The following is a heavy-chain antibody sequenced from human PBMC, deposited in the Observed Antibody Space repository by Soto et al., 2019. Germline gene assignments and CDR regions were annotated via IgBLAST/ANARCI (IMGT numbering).Heavy chain of an antibody. J-gene: IGHJ4*02. CDR3: ARGKGVLRFLENYYFDY. Sequence: SSETLSLTCAVYGGSFSGYYWSWIRQPPGKGLEWIGEINHSGSTNYNPSLKSRVTISVDTSKNQFSLKLSSVTAADTAVYYCARGKGVLRFLENYYFDYWGQGTLVT. CDR2: INHSGST. V-gene: IGHV4-34*01. CDR1: GGSFSGYY. D-gene: IGHD3-3*01.